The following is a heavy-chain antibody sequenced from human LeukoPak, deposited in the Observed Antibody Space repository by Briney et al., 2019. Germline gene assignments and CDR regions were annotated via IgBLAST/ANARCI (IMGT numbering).Heavy chain of an antibody. D-gene: IGHD3-3*01. V-gene: IGHV3-15*07. CDR2: IKSKIDGGTT. Sequence: GGSLRLSRAASGFIFNRAWMHWVRQAPGKGLEWVGRIKSKIDGGTTDYAAPVKGRFIISRDDSKNTLYLQMNSLKTEDTGIYFCTTLELLPHKPFDNWGQGTLVTVSS. CDR1: GFIFNRAW. J-gene: IGHJ4*02. CDR3: TTLELLPHKPFDN.